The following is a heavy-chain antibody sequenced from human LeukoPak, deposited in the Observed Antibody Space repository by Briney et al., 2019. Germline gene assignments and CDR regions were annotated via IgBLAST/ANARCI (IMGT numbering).Heavy chain of an antibody. D-gene: IGHD3-9*01. V-gene: IGHV4-34*01. Sequence: PSETLSLTCAVYGGSFSDYFWTWIRQPPGKGREWIGEVHPSGRTNYKSSLKSRVTISVDTSKNQFSLSLSSVTAADTAVYFCASSSYDLLTGLGLTHDFWGQGTLVTVSS. CDR2: VHPSGRT. CDR1: GGSFSDYF. J-gene: IGHJ4*02. CDR3: ASSSYDLLTGLGLTHDF.